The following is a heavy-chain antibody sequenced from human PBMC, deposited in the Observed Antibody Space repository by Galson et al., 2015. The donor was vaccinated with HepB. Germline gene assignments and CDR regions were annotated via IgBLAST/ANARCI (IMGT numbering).Heavy chain of an antibody. D-gene: IGHD3-10*01. CDR1: GFTFRDYS. CDR2: ISISSLTI. Sequence: SLRLSCAASGFTFRDYSMNWVRQAPGKGLEWVSYISISSLTIYYADSVKGRFTISRDNTKNSLYLQMNSLRAEDTAVYYCARGPMVQEYNYYYYYMDVWGRGTTVTVSS. V-gene: IGHV3-48*01. J-gene: IGHJ6*03. CDR3: ARGPMVQEYNYYYYYMDV.